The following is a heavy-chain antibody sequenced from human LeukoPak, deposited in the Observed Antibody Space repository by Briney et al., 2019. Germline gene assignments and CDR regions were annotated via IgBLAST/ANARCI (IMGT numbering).Heavy chain of an antibody. V-gene: IGHV4-39*01. CDR1: GGSISSTNYY. J-gene: IGHJ4*02. CDR3: ARRGLGLSGNSPVFDY. Sequence: SETLSLTCTVSGGSISSTNYYWGWIRQPPGKGLEWIGSIYYTGSTYYNPSLKSRVTISVDASKNQFSLKLSSVTAADTAVYYCARRGLGLSGNSPVFDYWGQGTLVTVSS. CDR2: IYYTGST. D-gene: IGHD4-23*01.